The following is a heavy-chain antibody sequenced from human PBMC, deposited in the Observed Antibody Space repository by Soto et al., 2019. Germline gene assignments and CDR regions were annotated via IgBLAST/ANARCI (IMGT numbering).Heavy chain of an antibody. D-gene: IGHD2-15*01. J-gene: IGHJ4*02. CDR1: SGSINSHF. V-gene: IGHV4-4*07. CDR2: IYKSGTT. CDR3: ARINGGSPDF. Sequence: QVQLQESGPGLVKPSETLSLTFTVSSGSINSHFWSWIRQPAGKGLEWIGHIYKSGTTTYNPSLKSRVTMSVDPPKNRFSLKLSSVTAADTAVYYCARINGGSPDFWGQGTLVTVSS.